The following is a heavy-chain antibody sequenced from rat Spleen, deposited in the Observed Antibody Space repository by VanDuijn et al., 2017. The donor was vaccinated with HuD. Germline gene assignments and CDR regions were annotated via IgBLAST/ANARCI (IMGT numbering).Heavy chain of an antibody. D-gene: IGHD1-11*01. CDR3: AIRDGGFPG. CDR1: GFTFSDYF. CDR2: ISYDGSNT. V-gene: IGHV5-29*01. Sequence: EVQLVESDGGLVQPGRSLKLSCAASGFTFSDYFMAWVRQVPTKGLEWVATISYDGSNTYYRDSVKGRFTISRDNAKSILYLQLDSLRSEDTATYYCAIRDGGFPGWGQGTLVTVSS. J-gene: IGHJ3*01.